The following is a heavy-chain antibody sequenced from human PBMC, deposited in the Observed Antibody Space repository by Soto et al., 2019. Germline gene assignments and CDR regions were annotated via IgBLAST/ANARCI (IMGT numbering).Heavy chain of an antibody. V-gene: IGHV1-46*01. CDR2: INASGGST. CDR1: GYTFTSYY. Sequence: ASVKVSCKASGYTFTSYYMHWVRQAPGQGLEWMGRINASGGSTSYAQKFQGRVTMTRDTSTSTVYMELSSLRSEDTAVYYCAREALVGAARPGTSGYYYYGMDVWGQGTTVTVSS. CDR3: AREALVGAARPGTSGYYYYGMDV. D-gene: IGHD6-6*01. J-gene: IGHJ6*02.